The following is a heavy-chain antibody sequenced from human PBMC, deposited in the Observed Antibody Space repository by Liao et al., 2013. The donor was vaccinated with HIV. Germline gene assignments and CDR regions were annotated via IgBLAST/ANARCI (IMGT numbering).Heavy chain of an antibody. CDR2: IHFDGTT. J-gene: IGHJ4*02. CDR3: ARGPGHFDY. V-gene: IGHV4-61*02. CDR1: GDSISTGGFY. Sequence: QVQLQESGPGLVRPGQTLSLTCSVSGDSISTGGFYWNWIRQPAGKGLEWIGRIHFDGTTNHNPSLVSRVSISLDTSRNQVSLSLTSVTAADTAVYYCARGPGHFDYWGQGTLVTVSS. D-gene: IGHD1-1*01.